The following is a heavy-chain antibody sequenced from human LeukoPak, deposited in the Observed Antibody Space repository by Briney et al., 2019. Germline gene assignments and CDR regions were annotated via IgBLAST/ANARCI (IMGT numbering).Heavy chain of an antibody. CDR2: INPNRGGT. D-gene: IGHD2-2*01. CDR3: ATSLYCSSTNCYALYFQH. Sequence: ASVKVSGKASGYTFTGYYMHWVRQAPGQGLEWMGWINPNRGGTNYAQKFQGRVTMTRDTSISTAYMELSRLRSDDTAAYYCATSLYCSSTNCYALYFQHWGQGTLVTVSS. CDR1: GYTFTGYY. J-gene: IGHJ1*01. V-gene: IGHV1-2*02.